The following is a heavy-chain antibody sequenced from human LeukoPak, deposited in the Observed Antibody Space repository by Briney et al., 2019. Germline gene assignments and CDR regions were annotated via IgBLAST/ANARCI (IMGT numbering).Heavy chain of an antibody. CDR1: GYTFIGSY. Sequence: ASVKVSCKTSGYTFIGSYLHWVRQAPGQGLEWMGWISPNTGATKYAQKFQGRVTMTRDTSITTAYMEVSRLRYDDTAVYYCARDSVYDYWGQGTLVTVSS. CDR3: ARDSVYDY. CDR2: ISPNTGAT. J-gene: IGHJ4*02. V-gene: IGHV1-2*02. D-gene: IGHD5/OR15-5a*01.